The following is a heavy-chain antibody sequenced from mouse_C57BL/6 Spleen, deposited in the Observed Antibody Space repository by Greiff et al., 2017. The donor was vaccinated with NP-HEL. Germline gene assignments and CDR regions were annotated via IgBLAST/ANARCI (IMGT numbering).Heavy chain of an antibody. J-gene: IGHJ4*01. CDR2: ISDGGSYT. V-gene: IGHV5-4*01. D-gene: IGHD2-4*01. CDR3: ARDGYDSSYAMDY. CDR1: GFTFSSYA. Sequence: EVILVESGGGLVKPGGSLKLSCAASGFTFSSYAMSWVRQTPEKRLEWVATISDGGSYTYYPDNVKGRFTISRDNAKNNLYLQMSHLKSEDTAMYYCARDGYDSSYAMDYWGQGTSVTVSS.